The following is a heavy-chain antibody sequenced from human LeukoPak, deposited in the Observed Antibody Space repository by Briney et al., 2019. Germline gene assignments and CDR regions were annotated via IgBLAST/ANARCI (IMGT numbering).Heavy chain of an antibody. CDR1: GGSISSGDYY. D-gene: IGHD1-26*01. CDR3: AREKVGATDY. Sequence: SQTLSLTCTVSGGSISSGDYYWGWVRQPPGRGGEFIVYIYYSGITYYNPSLKSLVTISVDTSKHQFSLKLSSVTAADTAVYYCAREKVGATDYWGQGTLVTVSS. V-gene: IGHV4-30-4*08. CDR2: IYYSGIT. J-gene: IGHJ4*02.